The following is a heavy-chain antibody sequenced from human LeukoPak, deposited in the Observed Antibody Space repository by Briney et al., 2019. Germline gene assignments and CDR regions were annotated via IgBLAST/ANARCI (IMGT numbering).Heavy chain of an antibody. J-gene: IGHJ3*02. CDR1: GFNFRNYW. V-gene: IGHV3-7*01. D-gene: IGHD2-21*02. Sequence: PGGSLRLSCGASGFNFRNYWMSWVRQAPAKGLEWMANIDMDGDGNFYVDSMKGRFAISRDNAKSSLYLEMNSLRAEDTAVYYCARDGAPDSRKGFDIWGQGTMVTVSS. CDR2: IDMDGDGN. CDR3: ARDGAPDSRKGFDI.